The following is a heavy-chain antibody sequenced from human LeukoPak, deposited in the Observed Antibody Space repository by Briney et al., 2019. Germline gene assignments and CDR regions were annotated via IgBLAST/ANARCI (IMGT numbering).Heavy chain of an antibody. D-gene: IGHD3-22*01. CDR3: ARRKSSSSGYSMRYYFDY. CDR1: GGSFSGYY. J-gene: IGHJ4*02. V-gene: IGHV4-34*01. CDR2: IKHSGGT. Sequence: PSETLSLTCAVYGGSFSGYYWSWIRQPPGKGLEWIGEIKHSGGTYYNPSLKSRVTISVDTSKNHFSLNLSSVTAADTAVYYCARRKSSSSGYSMRYYFDYWGQGTLVTVSS.